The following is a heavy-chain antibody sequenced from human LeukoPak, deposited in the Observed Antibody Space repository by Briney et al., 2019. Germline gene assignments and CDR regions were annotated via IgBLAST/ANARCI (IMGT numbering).Heavy chain of an antibody. CDR3: AKETGGFDF. D-gene: IGHD2-15*01. Sequence: PGGSLRLSCAASGFTFNYYAMTWVRQAPGKGLEWVSAIGGSGDNTYYADSVKGRFTISRDNSNNTLYLQMNSPRAEDTAVYSCAKETGGFDFWGQGTLVTVSS. V-gene: IGHV3-23*01. CDR1: GFTFNYYA. CDR2: IGGSGDNT. J-gene: IGHJ4*02.